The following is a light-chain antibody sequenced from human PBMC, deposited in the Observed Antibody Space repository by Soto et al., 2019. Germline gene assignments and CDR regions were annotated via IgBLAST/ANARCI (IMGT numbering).Light chain of an antibody. Sequence: QSALTQPRSVSGSPGQSVAISCTGASSGLGGNAYVSWYQQHPGKAPTLMIYDVSKRPSGVPDRFSGSKSGNTASLTISGRQAEDEADYYCCSSPGTYTYTHVFGSGTKLTVL. CDR3: CSSPGTYTYTHV. J-gene: IGLJ1*01. CDR1: SSGLGGNAY. V-gene: IGLV2-11*01. CDR2: DVS.